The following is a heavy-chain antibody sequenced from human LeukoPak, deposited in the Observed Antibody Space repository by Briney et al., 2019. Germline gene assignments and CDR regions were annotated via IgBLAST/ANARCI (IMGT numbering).Heavy chain of an antibody. J-gene: IGHJ4*02. V-gene: IGHV4-34*01. CDR1: GGSFSGYY. CDR3: ASKETAMGHFDY. CDR2: INHSGST. Sequence: SETLSLTCAVYGGSFSGYYWGWIRQPPGKGLEWIGEINHSGSTNYNPSLKSRVTISVDTSKNQFSLKLSSVTAADTAVYYCASKETAMGHFDYWGQGTLVTVSS. D-gene: IGHD5-18*01.